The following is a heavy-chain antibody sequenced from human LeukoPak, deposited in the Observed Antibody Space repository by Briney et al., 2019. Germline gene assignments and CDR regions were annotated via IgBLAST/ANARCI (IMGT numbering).Heavy chain of an antibody. D-gene: IGHD2-2*01. V-gene: IGHV3-21*01. J-gene: IGHJ4*02. CDR3: ASYCSSTSCYEWDY. CDR1: GFSFSTYA. CDR2: ISSSSSYI. Sequence: PGGSLRLSCAASGFSFSTYAMSWVRQAPGKGLEWVSSISSSSSYIYYADSVKGRFTISRDNAKNSLYLQMNSLRAEDTAVYYCASYCSSTSCYEWDYWGQGTLVTVSS.